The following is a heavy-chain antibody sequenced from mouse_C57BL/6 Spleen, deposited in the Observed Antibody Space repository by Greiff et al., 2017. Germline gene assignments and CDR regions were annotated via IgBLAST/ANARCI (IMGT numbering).Heavy chain of an antibody. CDR2: ISSGSSTI. CDR3: AYGYVGYAMDY. D-gene: IGHD2-2*01. Sequence: EVKLVESGGGLVKPGGSLKLSCAASGFTFSDYGMHWVRQAPEKGLEWVAYISSGSSTIYYADTVKGRFTISRDNAKNTLFLQMTSLRSEDTAMYYCAYGYVGYAMDYWGQGTSVTVSS. V-gene: IGHV5-17*01. J-gene: IGHJ4*01. CDR1: GFTFSDYG.